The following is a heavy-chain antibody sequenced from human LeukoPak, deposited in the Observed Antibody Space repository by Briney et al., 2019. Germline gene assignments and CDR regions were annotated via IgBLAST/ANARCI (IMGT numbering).Heavy chain of an antibody. CDR2: ISSSSSYT. Sequence: GGSLRPSCAASGFTFSDYYMSWIRQAPGKGLEWVSYISSSSSYTNYADSVKGRSTISRDNAKNSLYLQMNSLRAEGTAVYYCATKSRYSSGWFPAPDYWGQGTLVTVSS. D-gene: IGHD6-19*01. CDR3: ATKSRYSSGWFPAPDY. J-gene: IGHJ4*02. V-gene: IGHV3-11*06. CDR1: GFTFSDYY.